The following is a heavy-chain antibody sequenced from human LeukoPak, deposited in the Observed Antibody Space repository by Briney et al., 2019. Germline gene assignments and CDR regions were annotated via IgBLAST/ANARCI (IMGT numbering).Heavy chain of an antibody. CDR2: ISAYNGNT. J-gene: IGHJ4*02. V-gene: IGHV1-18*01. CDR3: ARGDYYGSGTYYKKTVDY. CDR1: GHTFTSYG. D-gene: IGHD3-10*01. Sequence: GSSVKVSCKASGHTFTSYGISWVRQAPGQGLEWMGWISAYNGNTNYAQKLQGRVTMTTDTSTSTAYMELRSLRSDDTAVYYCARGDYYGSGTYYKKTVDYWGQGTLVTVSS.